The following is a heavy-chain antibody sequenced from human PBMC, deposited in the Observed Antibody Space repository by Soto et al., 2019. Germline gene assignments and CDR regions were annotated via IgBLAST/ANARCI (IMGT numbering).Heavy chain of an antibody. CDR2: INPETGGT. D-gene: IGHD6-13*01. V-gene: IGHV1-2*02. Sequence: ASVKVSCKASGYTFTGYYVHWVREAPGQGLEWMGWINPETGGTSYAQKFQGRVTLSRDTSINTAYLEVSRLRFDDAAVYFCARERYQVIADGMDVWGQGTTVTVSS. CDR3: ARERYQVIADGMDV. J-gene: IGHJ6*02. CDR1: GYTFTGYY.